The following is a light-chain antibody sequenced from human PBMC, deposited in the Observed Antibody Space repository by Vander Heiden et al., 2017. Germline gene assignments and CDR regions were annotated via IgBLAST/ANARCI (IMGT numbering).Light chain of an antibody. CDR1: QNVFSTSNNKND. CDR2: WAS. V-gene: IGKV4-1*01. CDR3: QQENYFPFT. J-gene: IGKJ3*01. Sequence: DFVLTQSADSLTLSLGERGTINCKSSQNVFSTSNNKNDCAWYQQKPGQPPKLLISWASNRAYGVPDRFSGSVSGIDFTLTISSLQAEDVAVYYCQQENYFPFTFGHGTKVDIK.